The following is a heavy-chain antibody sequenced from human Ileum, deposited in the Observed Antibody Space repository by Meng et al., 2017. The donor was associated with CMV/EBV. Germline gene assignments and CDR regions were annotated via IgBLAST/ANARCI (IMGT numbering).Heavy chain of an antibody. J-gene: IGHJ4*02. CDR2: IYHSGST. D-gene: IGHD3-3*01. V-gene: IGHV4-31*03. CDR3: ARGDFWRTFDS. Sequence: CTVSGGSISSGNYYWSWIRQHPGRGLEWIGHIYHSGSTSYKPSLKSRVTISEDTSKKQFSLKLSSVTAADTAVYYCARGDFWRTFDSWGQGTLVTVSS. CDR1: GGSISSGNYY.